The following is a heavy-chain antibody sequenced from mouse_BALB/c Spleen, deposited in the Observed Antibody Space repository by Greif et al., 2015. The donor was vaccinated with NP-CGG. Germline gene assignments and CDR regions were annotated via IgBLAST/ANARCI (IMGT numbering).Heavy chain of an antibody. CDR3: ARPLFAY. CDR2: IDPSNSET. V-gene: IGHV1S127*01. J-gene: IGHJ3*01. CDR1: GYTFTSYW. Sequence: VQLQQSGPELVRPGASVKMSCKASGYTFTSYWMHWVKQRPGQGLEWTGMIDPSNSETRLNKKFKDKATLNVDKSSXTAYMQLSSLTSEDSAVYYCARPLFAYWGQGTLVTVSA.